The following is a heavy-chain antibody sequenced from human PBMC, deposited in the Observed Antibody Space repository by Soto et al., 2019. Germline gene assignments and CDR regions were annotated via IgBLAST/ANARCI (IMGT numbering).Heavy chain of an antibody. CDR3: ARWPDGYYYYGMDV. V-gene: IGHV1-8*01. J-gene: IGHJ6*02. CDR2: MNPNSGNT. Sequence: QVQLVQSGAEVKKPGASVKVSCKASGYTFTSYDINWVRQATGQGLEWMGWMNPNSGNTGYAQKFQGRVTMTRNTSISTAYMALSSLRSEETAVYYCARWPDGYYYYGMDVWGQGTTVTVSS. CDR1: GYTFTSYD.